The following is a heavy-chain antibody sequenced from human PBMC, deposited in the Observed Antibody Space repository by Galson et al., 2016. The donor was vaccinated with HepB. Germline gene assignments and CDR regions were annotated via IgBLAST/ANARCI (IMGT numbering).Heavy chain of an antibody. D-gene: IGHD5-18*01. CDR2: IYTSGST. CDR3: ARDLYSYGYRNYFDY. CDR1: GDSISSYF. J-gene: IGHJ4*02. V-gene: IGHV4-4*07. Sequence: ETLSLTCTVSGDSISSYFWSWIRQPAGKGLEWIGHIYTSGSTNYNPSLKSRVTMSVDTSKNQFSLKLSSVTAADTAVYYCARDLYSYGYRNYFDYWGQGTQVTVSS.